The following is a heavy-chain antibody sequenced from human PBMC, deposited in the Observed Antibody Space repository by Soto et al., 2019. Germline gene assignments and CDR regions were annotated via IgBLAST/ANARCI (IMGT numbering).Heavy chain of an antibody. J-gene: IGHJ5*02. V-gene: IGHV1-69*08. D-gene: IGHD2-2*01. CDR1: GGTFSSYT. Sequence: QVQLVQSGAEVKKPGSSVKVSCKASGGTFSSYTISWVRQAPGQGLEWMGRIIPILGIANYAQKFQSRVTITADKSTSTAYMELSSLRSEDTAVYYCARDFKRGCSSTSCYPWFDPWGQGTLVTVSS. CDR2: IIPILGIA. CDR3: ARDFKRGCSSTSCYPWFDP.